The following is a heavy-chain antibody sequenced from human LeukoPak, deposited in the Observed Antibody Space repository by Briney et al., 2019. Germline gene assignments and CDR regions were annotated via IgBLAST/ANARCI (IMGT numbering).Heavy chain of an antibody. Sequence: ASAKVSCKASGYTFTSYDINWVRQATGQGLEWMGWMNPNSGNTGYAQKFQGRVTMTRNTSISTAYMELSSLRSEDTAVYYCARVVVVVVAATPSIWFDPWGQGTLVTVSS. J-gene: IGHJ5*02. D-gene: IGHD2-15*01. V-gene: IGHV1-8*01. CDR1: GYTFTSYD. CDR2: MNPNSGNT. CDR3: ARVVVVVVAATPSIWFDP.